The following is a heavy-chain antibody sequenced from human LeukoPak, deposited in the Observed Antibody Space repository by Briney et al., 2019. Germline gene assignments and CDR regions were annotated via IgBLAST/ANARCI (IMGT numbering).Heavy chain of an antibody. D-gene: IGHD6-13*01. J-gene: IGHJ4*02. CDR2: INHSGST. CDR1: GGSFSGYY. V-gene: IGHV4-34*01. CDR3: ARASTDIAAAARTYYFDY. Sequence: SETLSLTCAVYGGSFSGYYWSWIRQPPGKGLEWIGEINHSGSTNYNPSLKSRVTISVDTSKNQFSLKLSSVTAADTAVYYCARASTDIAAAARTYYFDYWGQGTPVTVSS.